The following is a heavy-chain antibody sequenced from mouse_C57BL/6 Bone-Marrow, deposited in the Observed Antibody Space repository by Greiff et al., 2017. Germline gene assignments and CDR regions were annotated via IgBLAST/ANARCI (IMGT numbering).Heavy chain of an antibody. CDR2: IHPNSGST. J-gene: IGHJ1*03. CDR1: GYTFTSYW. D-gene: IGHD1-1*02. CDR3: APMERYLDV. Sequence: VQLQQPGAELVKPGASVKLSCKASGYTFTSYWMHWVKQRPGQGLEWIGMIHPNSGSTNYNETFKSKATLTVDKSSSTAYMQLSSLTSEDSAVYYCAPMERYLDVWGTGTTVTVSS. V-gene: IGHV1-64*01.